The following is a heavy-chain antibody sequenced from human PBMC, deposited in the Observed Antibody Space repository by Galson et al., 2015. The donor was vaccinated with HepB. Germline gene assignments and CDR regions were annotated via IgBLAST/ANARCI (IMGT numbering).Heavy chain of an antibody. CDR2: TDHRGRP. CDR3: ARPIYCSVTTCSGPLHV. Sequence: LRLSCAASGFTFSNYGMSWVRQAPGKGLEWIGETDHRGRPTYNPSLKSRVTISVDTSKNQFSLKLTSVTAADTAVYFCARPIYCSVTTCSGPLHVWGTGTTVTVSS. D-gene: IGHD2-8*02. V-gene: IGHV4-34*01. CDR1: GFTFSNYG. J-gene: IGHJ6*04.